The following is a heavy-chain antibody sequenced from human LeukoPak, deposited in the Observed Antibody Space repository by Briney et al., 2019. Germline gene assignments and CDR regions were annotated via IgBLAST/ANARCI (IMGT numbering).Heavy chain of an antibody. Sequence: GGSLRLSCAASGFTFSSYSMNWVRQAPGRGLEWFASISLSGHSIWHADSVKGRLTISRDNVKDSLYLQMNSLRVEDTAVYFCVRDYLGESGAGGCWGQGTLVTVSS. J-gene: IGHJ4*02. V-gene: IGHV3-21*01. CDR1: GFTFSSYS. CDR3: VRDYLGESGAGGC. D-gene: IGHD7-27*01. CDR2: ISLSGHSI.